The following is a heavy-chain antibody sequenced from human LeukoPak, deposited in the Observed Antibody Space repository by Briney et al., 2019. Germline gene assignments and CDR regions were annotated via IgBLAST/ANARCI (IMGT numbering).Heavy chain of an antibody. CDR2: INHSGST. Sequence: SETLSLTCAVYGGSFSGYYWSWIRQPPGKGLEWIGEINHSGSTNYNPSLKSRVTISVDTSKNQFSLKLRSVTAADTAVYYCATSGYVGNSRFDYWGQGTLVTVSS. V-gene: IGHV4-34*01. CDR3: ATSGYVGNSRFDY. J-gene: IGHJ4*02. D-gene: IGHD4-23*01. CDR1: GGSFSGYY.